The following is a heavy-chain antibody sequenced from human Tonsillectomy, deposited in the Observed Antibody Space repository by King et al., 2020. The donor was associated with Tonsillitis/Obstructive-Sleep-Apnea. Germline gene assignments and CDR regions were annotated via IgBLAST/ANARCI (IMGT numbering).Heavy chain of an antibody. Sequence: QLQESGPGLVKPSETLSLTCTVSGGSISTYYWSWIRQPPGKGLEWIGFIYSSGSTNYNPSLKSRVTISVDSSKNQFSLKLSSVTASDTAVYYGARAVAGTTVYNYYYYMDVWGKGTTVTVSS. CDR3: ARAVAGTTVYNYYYYMDV. D-gene: IGHD6-19*01. J-gene: IGHJ6*03. V-gene: IGHV4-59*08. CDR2: IYSSGST. CDR1: GGSISTYY.